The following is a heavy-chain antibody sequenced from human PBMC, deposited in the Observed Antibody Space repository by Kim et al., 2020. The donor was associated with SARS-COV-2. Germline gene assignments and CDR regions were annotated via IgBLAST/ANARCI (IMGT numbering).Heavy chain of an antibody. CDR1: GFTFSSYA. V-gene: IGHV3-30-3*01. CDR3: ARDSRGYYSASYDY. Sequence: GGSLRLSCAASGFTFSSYAMNWVRQAPGKGLEWVAVITYDGSNKYYADSVKGRFTISRDNSKNTLYLQMNSLRAEDTAVYYCARDSRGYYSASYDYWGQGTLVTVSS. CDR2: ITYDGSNK. J-gene: IGHJ4*02. D-gene: IGHD3-22*01.